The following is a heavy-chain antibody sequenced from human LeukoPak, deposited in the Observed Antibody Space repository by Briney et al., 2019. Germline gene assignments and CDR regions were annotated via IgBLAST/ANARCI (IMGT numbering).Heavy chain of an antibody. CDR3: ARDYGDYEGVAPDARNFDY. CDR2: ISSSGSTI. D-gene: IGHD4-17*01. J-gene: IGHJ4*02. V-gene: IGHV3-11*01. Sequence: PGGSLRLSYAASGFTFSDYYMSWIRQAPGKGLEWVSYISSSGSTIYYADSVKGRFTISRDNAKNSLYLQMNSLRAEDTAVYYCARDYGDYEGVAPDARNFDYWGQGTLVTVSP. CDR1: GFTFSDYY.